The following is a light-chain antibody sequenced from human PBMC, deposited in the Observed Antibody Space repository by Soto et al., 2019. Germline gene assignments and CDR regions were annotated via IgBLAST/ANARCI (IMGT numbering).Light chain of an antibody. CDR3: PQRTYWKVT. V-gene: IGKV3-11*01. J-gene: IGKJ5*01. CDR2: DVP. Sequence: EVVLTQSSGTLSSSPGESATLCCRASQSIGRSYLDWYQQTPGKAPRXLIYDVPNRATGIPAMFFGSGAGTEFTLSISSLEHEDVAVAICPQRTYWKVTFGQGTRLEIK. CDR1: QSIGRSY.